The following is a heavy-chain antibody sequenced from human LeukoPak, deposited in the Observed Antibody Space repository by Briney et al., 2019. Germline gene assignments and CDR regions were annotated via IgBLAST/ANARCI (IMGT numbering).Heavy chain of an antibody. D-gene: IGHD3-3*01. Sequence: SETLSLTCTVSVGSISIYYWSWIRQPPGKGLEWIGYIYYSGSNNYNPSLKSRVTMSVDTSKNQFSLKLSSVTAADTAVYYCARYDFNKFFDYWGQGTLVTVSS. CDR1: VGSISIYY. J-gene: IGHJ4*02. CDR2: IYYSGSN. CDR3: ARYDFNKFFDY. V-gene: IGHV4-59*01.